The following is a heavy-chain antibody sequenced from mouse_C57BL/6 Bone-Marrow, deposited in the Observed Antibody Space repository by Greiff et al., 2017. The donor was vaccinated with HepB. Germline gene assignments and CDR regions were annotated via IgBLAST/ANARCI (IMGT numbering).Heavy chain of an antibody. CDR2: INSDGGST. J-gene: IGHJ4*01. V-gene: IGHV5-2*01. D-gene: IGHD4-1*01. CDR1: EYEFPSHD. CDR3: ASYGTGRAMDY. Sequence: EVQVLESGGGLVQPGESLKLSCESTEYEFPSHDMSWVRKTPEKRLELVAAINSDGGSTDYPDNMERRFIISRDNTKKTRYLQMSSLTSEDTALYYCASYGTGRAMDYWGQGTSVTVDS.